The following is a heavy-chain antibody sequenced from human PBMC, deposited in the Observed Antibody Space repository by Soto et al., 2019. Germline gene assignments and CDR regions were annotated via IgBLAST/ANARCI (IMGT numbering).Heavy chain of an antibody. V-gene: IGHV1-18*01. CDR1: GYTFTSYG. CDR3: ARARGRYALDY. J-gene: IGHJ4*02. Sequence: QVQLVQSGAEVKKPGASVKVSCKASGYTFTSYGIIWVRQAPGQGLEWMGWISAYNGNTHYAQKPQGKXTXTXXTPTSTAYMGRRSLRSDDTAVYYCARARGRYALDYWGQGTLVTVSS. CDR2: ISAYNGNT. D-gene: IGHD1-26*01.